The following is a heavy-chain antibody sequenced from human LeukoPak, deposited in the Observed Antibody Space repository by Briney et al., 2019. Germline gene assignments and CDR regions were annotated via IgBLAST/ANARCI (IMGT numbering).Heavy chain of an antibody. CDR2: IKSKVHGETI. CDR3: TTVWGDD. J-gene: IGHJ1*01. D-gene: IGHD7-27*01. Sequence: GGSLRLSCTASGFTFNTYSMNWVRQAPGEGLEWLGRIKSKVHGETIDYAAPVKGRFTISRDDSKNTLYLEMNSLKTEDTAVYYCTTVWGDDWGQGTLVTVSS. V-gene: IGHV3-15*01. CDR1: GFTFNTYS.